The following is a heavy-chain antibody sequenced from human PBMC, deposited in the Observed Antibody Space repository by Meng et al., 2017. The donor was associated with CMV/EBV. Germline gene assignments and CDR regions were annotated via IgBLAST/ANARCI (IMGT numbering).Heavy chain of an antibody. V-gene: IGHV3-66*01. D-gene: IGHD6-19*01. CDR1: EFTVYSKY. Sequence: QLVVVVGGLVHRGGSQRLSCAASEFTVYSKYLSWIRQTPGKGLEWLSVIYSDGSTYYADSVKGRFIISRDNSRNTVYLQMNSLRVEDTGVYYCSTIEVYSSGWTPFRYWGQGTLVTVSS. CDR2: IYSDGST. CDR3: STIEVYSSGWTPFRY. J-gene: IGHJ4*02.